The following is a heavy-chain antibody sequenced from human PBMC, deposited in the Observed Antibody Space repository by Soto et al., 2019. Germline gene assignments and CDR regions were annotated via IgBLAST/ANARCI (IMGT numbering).Heavy chain of an antibody. CDR1: GFTFSSYG. CDR2: ISYDGNNK. Sequence: QVQLVESGGGVVQPGRSLRLSCAASGFTFSSYGMHWVRQAPGKGLEWVAVISYDGNNKYYADSVKGRFTISRDNSKNTLYLQMNSLRAEDTAVYYCATSAPIAAPGGSYYYYYMDVWGKGTTVTVSS. D-gene: IGHD6-6*01. CDR3: ATSAPIAAPGGSYYYYYMDV. V-gene: IGHV3-30*03. J-gene: IGHJ6*03.